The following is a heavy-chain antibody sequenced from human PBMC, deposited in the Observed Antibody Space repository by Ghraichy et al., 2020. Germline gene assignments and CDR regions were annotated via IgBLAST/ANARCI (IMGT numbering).Heavy chain of an antibody. D-gene: IGHD6-19*01. CDR1: GFTFSNHG. J-gene: IGHJ3*02. V-gene: IGHV3-23*01. CDR3: ARGVVAGTWTFDI. Sequence: GGSLRLSCAASGFTFSNHGMSWVRQTPGKGLEWVSAISGSGSQTFYADSVKGRFTISRDNSKNTLHLQMNSLRAEDTAVYYCARGVVAGTWTFDIWGQGTMVTVSS. CDR2: ISGSGSQT.